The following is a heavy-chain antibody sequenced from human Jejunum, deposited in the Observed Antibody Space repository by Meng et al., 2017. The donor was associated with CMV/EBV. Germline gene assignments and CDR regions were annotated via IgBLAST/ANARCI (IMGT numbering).Heavy chain of an antibody. CDR2: INVKFGIP. V-gene: IGHV1-69*02. J-gene: IGHJ5*02. Sequence: SYINNCGRQAPGQGLEWRGRINVKFGIPTYAQKFQGRVTITVDKSTNIAIMALSIQRSNDTALYYCAKDPDISDYSNAPGSTTWFDPWGQGTLVTVSS. CDR3: AKDPDISDYSNAPGSTTWFDP. D-gene: IGHD3-22*01. CDR1: SYI.